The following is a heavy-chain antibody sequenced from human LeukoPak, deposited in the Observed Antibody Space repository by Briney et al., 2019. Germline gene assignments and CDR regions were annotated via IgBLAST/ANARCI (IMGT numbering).Heavy chain of an antibody. V-gene: IGHV3-9*01. CDR3: AKGLRFLEWLFDDGFDI. Sequence: QPGGSVRLSCAASEFTFDDYAMHWVRQAPGKGLEWVSGISWNGGNIGYADSVKGRFTISRDNAKNSLYLQMNSLRAEDTALYYCAKGLRFLEWLFDDGFDIWGQGTMVTVSS. CDR2: ISWNGGNI. D-gene: IGHD3-3*01. CDR1: EFTFDDYA. J-gene: IGHJ3*02.